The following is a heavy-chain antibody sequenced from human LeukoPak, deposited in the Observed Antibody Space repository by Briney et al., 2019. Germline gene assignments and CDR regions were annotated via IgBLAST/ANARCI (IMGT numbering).Heavy chain of an antibody. D-gene: IGHD3-16*02. CDR1: GFTFSDYY. CDR2: ISSSGSTI. CDR3: ARDGSYDYVWGSYRYGLFDY. Sequence: PGGSLRLSCAASGFTFSDYYMSWIRQAPGKGLEWVSYISSSGSTIYYADSVKGRFTISRDNAKNSLYLQMNSLRAEDTDVYYCARDGSYDYVWGSYRYGLFDYWGQGTLVTVSS. J-gene: IGHJ4*02. V-gene: IGHV3-11*04.